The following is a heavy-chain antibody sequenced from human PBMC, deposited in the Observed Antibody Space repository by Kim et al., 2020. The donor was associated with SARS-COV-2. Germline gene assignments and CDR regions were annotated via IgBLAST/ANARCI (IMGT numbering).Heavy chain of an antibody. V-gene: IGHV4-59*08. CDR3: ARRGCCDTSTCDKRVNYW. Sequence: SETLSLTCTVSGGPIITYYWSWIRQSPGGGLEWIGYISHSGSTDYNPSLKNLVTISKDTSRSQFSLELRSVTAADTAVYSFARRGCCDTSTCDKRVNYW. D-gene: IGHD2-21*01. CDR2: ISHSGST. J-gene: IGHJ2*01. CDR1: GGPIITYY.